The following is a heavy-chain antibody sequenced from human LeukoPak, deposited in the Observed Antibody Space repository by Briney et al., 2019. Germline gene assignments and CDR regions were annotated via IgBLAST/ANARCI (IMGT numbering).Heavy chain of an antibody. CDR2: ITSGSSII. CDR1: GFTFSSYR. V-gene: IGHV3-48*01. D-gene: IGHD6-6*01. CDR3: ARETSVHYGMDV. Sequence: GGSLRLSCAAYGFTFSSYRMNWVRQAPGKGLEWASYITSGSSIIYYADSVKGRFTISRDNGKNSLYLQMNSLRAEDTAVYYCARETSVHYGMDVWGQGTTVTVSS. J-gene: IGHJ6*02.